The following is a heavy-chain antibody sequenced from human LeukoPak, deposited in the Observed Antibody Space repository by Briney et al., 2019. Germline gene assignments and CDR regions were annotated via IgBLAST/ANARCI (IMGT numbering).Heavy chain of an antibody. Sequence: SGGSLRLSCAASGFTFSSYGMHWVRQAPGKGLEWVAVIWYDGSNKYYADSVKGRFTISRDNSKNTLYLQMNSLRAEDTAVYYCARPTVTTSYYYYGMDVWGQGTTVTVSS. V-gene: IGHV3-33*01. CDR3: ARPTVTTSYYYYGMDV. CDR1: GFTFSSYG. J-gene: IGHJ6*02. CDR2: IWYDGSNK. D-gene: IGHD4-17*01.